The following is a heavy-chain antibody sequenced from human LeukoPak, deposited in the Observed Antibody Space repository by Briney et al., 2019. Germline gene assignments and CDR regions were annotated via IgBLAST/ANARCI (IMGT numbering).Heavy chain of an antibody. Sequence: SETLSLTCTVSGGSISSHYWSWIRQPPGKGLEWIGYIYYSGSTNYNPSLKSRVTISVDTSKNQFSLKLSSVTAADTAVYYCAREVTVTTFDYWGQGTLVTVSS. D-gene: IGHD4-17*01. CDR1: GGSISSHY. V-gene: IGHV4-59*11. CDR2: IYYSGST. J-gene: IGHJ4*02. CDR3: AREVTVTTFDY.